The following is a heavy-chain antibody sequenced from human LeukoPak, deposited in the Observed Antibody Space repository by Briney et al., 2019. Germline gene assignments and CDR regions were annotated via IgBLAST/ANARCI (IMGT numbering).Heavy chain of an antibody. CDR2: ISYDGSNK. Sequence: GGSLRLSCAASGFTFSSYGMPWVRQAPGKGLEWVAVISYDGSNKYYADSVKGRFTISRDNSKNTLYLQMNSLRAEDTAVYYCAKEYDSSGYPSNYWGQGTLATVSS. V-gene: IGHV3-30*18. CDR1: GFTFSSYG. D-gene: IGHD3-22*01. J-gene: IGHJ4*02. CDR3: AKEYDSSGYPSNY.